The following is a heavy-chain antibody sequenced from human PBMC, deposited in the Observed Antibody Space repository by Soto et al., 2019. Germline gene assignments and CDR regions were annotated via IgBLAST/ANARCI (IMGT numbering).Heavy chain of an antibody. CDR1: GFTFSNAW. CDR2: IKSKTDGGTT. V-gene: IGHV3-15*01. CDR3: TTYSSGWLQPTVDY. Sequence: ESGGGLVKPGGSLRLSCAASGFTFSNAWMSWVRQAPGKGLEWVGRIKSKTDGGTTDYAAPVKGRFTISRDDSKNTLYLQMNSLKTEDTAVYYCTTYSSGWLQPTVDYWGQGTLVTVSS. D-gene: IGHD6-19*01. J-gene: IGHJ4*02.